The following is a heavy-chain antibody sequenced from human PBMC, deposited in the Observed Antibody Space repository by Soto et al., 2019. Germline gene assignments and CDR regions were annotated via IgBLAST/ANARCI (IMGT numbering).Heavy chain of an antibody. J-gene: IGHJ6*02. CDR2: IKQDGSDK. CDR1: GFTLSSYW. Sequence: PGGSLRLSCAASGFTLSSYWMNWVRQAPGKGLEWVANIKQDGSDKYYVDSVKGRFFISRDNAKNSLYLQINSLRAEDTAVYYCARDADASGWYHYGMDVWGQGTMVTVSS. D-gene: IGHD6-19*01. CDR3: ARDADASGWYHYGMDV. V-gene: IGHV3-7*01.